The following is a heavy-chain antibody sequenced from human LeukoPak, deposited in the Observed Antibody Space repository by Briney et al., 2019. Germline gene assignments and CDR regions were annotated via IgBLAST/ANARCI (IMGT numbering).Heavy chain of an antibody. D-gene: IGHD3-22*01. J-gene: IGHJ3*02. CDR3: ARNYYDSSGYSDAFDI. CDR1: GGSISSYH. Sequence: SETLSLTCKVSGGSISSYHWSWIRQPPGKGLEWIGYIYYSGSTNDNPSLKSRVTISVDTSKNEFSLKLSSVTAADTAVYYCARNYYDSSGYSDAFDIWGQGTMVTVSS. V-gene: IGHV4-59*01. CDR2: IYYSGST.